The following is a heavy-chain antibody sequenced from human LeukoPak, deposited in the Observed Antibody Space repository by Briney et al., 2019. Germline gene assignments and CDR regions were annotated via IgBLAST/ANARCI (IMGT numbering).Heavy chain of an antibody. CDR2: IYYSGST. CDR1: GGSISSYY. V-gene: IGHV4-59*08. J-gene: IGHJ4*02. D-gene: IGHD6-13*01. CDR3: ARRSIAAAFDY. Sequence: SETLSLTCTVSGGSISSYYWSWIRQPPGKGLEWIGYIYYSGSTNYNPSLKSRGTISVDTSKNQFSLKLSSVTAADTAVYYCARRSIAAAFDYWGQGTLVTVSS.